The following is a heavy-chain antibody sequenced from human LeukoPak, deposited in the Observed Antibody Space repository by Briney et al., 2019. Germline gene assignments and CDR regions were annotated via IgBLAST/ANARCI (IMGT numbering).Heavy chain of an antibody. CDR3: ARVGYSSSWYGHYYGMDV. D-gene: IGHD6-13*01. V-gene: IGHV4-34*01. J-gene: IGHJ6*02. Sequence: SETLSLTCAVYGGSFSGYYWSWIRQPPGKGLERIGEINHSGSTNYNPSLKSRVTISVDTSKNQFSLKLSSVTAADTAVYYCARVGYSSSWYGHYYGMDVWGQGTTVTVSS. CDR1: GGSFSGYY. CDR2: INHSGST.